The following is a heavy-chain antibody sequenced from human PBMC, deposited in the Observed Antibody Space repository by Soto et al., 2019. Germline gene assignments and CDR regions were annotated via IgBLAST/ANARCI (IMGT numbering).Heavy chain of an antibody. D-gene: IGHD3-22*01. Sequence: QVQLVQSGAEVRKPGSSVKVSCKASGGTFSRHAISWVRQAPGQGLEWMGGIIPMFGTANHAQKFQGRVTIIADESTRKGYMGVRRLRSEDTAIYYCARGWGYDSSDYYYAYWGQGTVVIVSS. J-gene: IGHJ4*02. CDR2: IIPMFGTA. CDR3: ARGWGYDSSDYYYAY. CDR1: GGTFSRHA. V-gene: IGHV1-69*01.